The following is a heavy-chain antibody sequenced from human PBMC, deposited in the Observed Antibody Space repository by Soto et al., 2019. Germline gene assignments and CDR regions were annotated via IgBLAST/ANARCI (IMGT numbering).Heavy chain of an antibody. Sequence: QVQLVQSGAEVRKPGASVKVSCKASGYTFTSYAISWVRQAPGQGLEWMGWISAYNGNTNYAQKLQGRVTMTTDTSTSTAYMALRSLSSDDTAVYHCARALAAGTCDYWGQGTLVTVSS. V-gene: IGHV1-18*01. CDR1: GYTFTSYA. J-gene: IGHJ4*02. CDR2: ISAYNGNT. CDR3: ARALAAGTCDY. D-gene: IGHD6-13*01.